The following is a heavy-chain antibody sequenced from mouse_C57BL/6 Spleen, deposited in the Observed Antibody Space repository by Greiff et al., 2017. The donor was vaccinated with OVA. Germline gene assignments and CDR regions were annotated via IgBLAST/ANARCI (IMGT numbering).Heavy chain of an antibody. CDR2: IHPNSGST. J-gene: IGHJ3*01. D-gene: IGHD2-4*01. CDR3: AVYYDYDVAY. Sequence: QVQLQQSGAELVKPGASVKLSCKASGYTFTSYWMHWVKQRPGQGLEWIGMIHPNSGSTNYNEKFKSKATLTVDKSSSTAYMQLSSLTSEDSAVYYCAVYYDYDVAYWGQGTLVTVSA. CDR1: GYTFTSYW. V-gene: IGHV1-64*01.